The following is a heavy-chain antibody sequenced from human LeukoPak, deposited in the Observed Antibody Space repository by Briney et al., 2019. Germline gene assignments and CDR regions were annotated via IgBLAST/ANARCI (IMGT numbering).Heavy chain of an antibody. V-gene: IGHV1-8*03. J-gene: IGHJ5*02. D-gene: IGHD6-13*01. CDR2: MNPNSGNT. CDR1: GYTFTSYD. Sequence: GASVKVSCKASGYTFTSYDINWVRQATAQGLEWMGWMNPNSGNTGYAQKFQGRVTITRNTSISTAYMELSSLRSEDTAVYYCARTPYSSSWRPNNWFDPWGQGTLVTVSS. CDR3: ARTPYSSSWRPNNWFDP.